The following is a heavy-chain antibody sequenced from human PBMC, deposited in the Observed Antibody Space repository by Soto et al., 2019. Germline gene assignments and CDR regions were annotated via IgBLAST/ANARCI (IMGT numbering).Heavy chain of an antibody. Sequence: AAVKVSCKVSGYTLTEFSMHCVRQAPGKKLEWMGGFDPEDGETIYAQKFQGRVTMTEDTSTDTAYMELSSLRSEDTAVYYCATGSSRITIFGVVTQPRYYYYGKDVWGQGTTVTVSS. CDR3: ATGSSRITIFGVVTQPRYYYYGKDV. CDR2: FDPEDGET. J-gene: IGHJ6*02. CDR1: GYTLTEFS. V-gene: IGHV1-24*01. D-gene: IGHD3-3*01.